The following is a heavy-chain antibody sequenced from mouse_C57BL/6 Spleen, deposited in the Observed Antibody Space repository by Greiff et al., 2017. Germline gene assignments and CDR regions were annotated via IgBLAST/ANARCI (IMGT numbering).Heavy chain of an antibody. CDR3: ARTGTLYAMDY. CDR2: IYPGDGDT. J-gene: IGHJ4*01. Sequence: QVQLQQSGPELVKPGASVKISCKASGYAFSSSWMNWVKQRPGKGLEWIGRIYPGDGDTNYNGKFKGKATLTADKSSSTAYMQRSSLTSEDSAVYFCARTGTLYAMDYWGQGTSVTVSS. V-gene: IGHV1-82*01. CDR1: GYAFSSSW. D-gene: IGHD4-1*01.